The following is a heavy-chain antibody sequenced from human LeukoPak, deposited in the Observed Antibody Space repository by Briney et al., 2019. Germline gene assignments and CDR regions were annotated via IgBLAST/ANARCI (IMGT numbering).Heavy chain of an antibody. J-gene: IGHJ6*03. V-gene: IGHV4-34*01. CDR3: AREGRGLLWFGELDYYYMDI. Sequence: SETLSLTCAVYGGSFIGYYGSWIRQPPGRGLEWIGEINHSGSTNYNPSLKSRVTISVDTSKNQSSLKLSSVTAADTAVYYCAREGRGLLWFGELDYYYMDIRGKGTTVTVSS. CDR2: INHSGST. D-gene: IGHD3-10*01. CDR1: GGSFIGYY.